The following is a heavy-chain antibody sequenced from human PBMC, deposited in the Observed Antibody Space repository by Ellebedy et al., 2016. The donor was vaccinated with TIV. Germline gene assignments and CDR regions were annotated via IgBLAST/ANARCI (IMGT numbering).Heavy chain of an antibody. D-gene: IGHD3-22*01. Sequence: PGGSLRLSCAASGFTFSMYGMHGVRQVPGKGLVWVSRISSDVTSPTYADSLRGRFTFSRDNAKNTVYLQMHSLRVEDTAVYYCASGVLNSGYYPDKWGPGTLVTVSS. J-gene: IGHJ4*02. CDR3: ASGVLNSGYYPDK. CDR1: GFTFSMYG. V-gene: IGHV3-74*01. CDR2: ISSDVTSP.